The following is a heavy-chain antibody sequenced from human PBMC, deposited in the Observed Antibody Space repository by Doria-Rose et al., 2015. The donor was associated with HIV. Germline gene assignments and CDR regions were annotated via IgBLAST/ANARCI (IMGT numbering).Heavy chain of an antibody. V-gene: IGHV2-26*01. D-gene: IGHD6-13*01. CDR3: ARIKSSRWYHKYYFDF. Sequence: QVQLVQSGPVLVKPTETLTLTCTVSGVSLSSPGMGVSWIRQPPGKALEWLANIFSDDERSYRTSLKSRLTISSGTSNSQVVLTMTDMDPADTATYYCARIKSSRWYHKYYFDFWGQGTLVIVSA. J-gene: IGHJ4*02. CDR1: GVSLSSPGMG. CDR2: IFSDDER.